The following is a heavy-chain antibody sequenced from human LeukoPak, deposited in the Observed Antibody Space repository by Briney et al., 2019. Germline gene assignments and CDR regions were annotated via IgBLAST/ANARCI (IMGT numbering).Heavy chain of an antibody. V-gene: IGHV3-30-3*02. D-gene: IGHD2/OR15-2a*01. J-gene: IGHJ4*02. CDR2: ISYDGSNK. Sequence: GGSLRLSCAASGFTFSSYAMHWVRQAPGKGLEWVAVISYDGSNKYYADSVKGRFTISRDNSKNTLYLQMNSLRAEDTAVYYCAKWGPTTYLSDYWGQGTLVTVSS. CDR1: GFTFSSYA. CDR3: AKWGPTTYLSDY.